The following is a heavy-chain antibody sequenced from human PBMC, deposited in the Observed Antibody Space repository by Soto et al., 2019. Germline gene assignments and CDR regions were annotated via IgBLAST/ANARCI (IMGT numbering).Heavy chain of an antibody. Sequence: EVQVLDSGGGLVQPGGSLRLSCAVTGFNLTNYAMSWVRQAPGKGLDWVSTSSGSGGGTYYADSVKGRFRISRDNSKNRQYLQMDSLRAEDTAVYYCAKVWIAATGTIGTFEHWGQGTLVTVSS. CDR3: AKVWIAATGTIGTFEH. CDR2: SSGSGGGT. D-gene: IGHD6-13*01. V-gene: IGHV3-23*01. CDR1: GFNLTNYA. J-gene: IGHJ4*02.